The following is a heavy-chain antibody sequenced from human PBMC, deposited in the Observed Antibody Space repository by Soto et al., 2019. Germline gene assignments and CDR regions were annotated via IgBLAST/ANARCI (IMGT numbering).Heavy chain of an antibody. CDR3: AKRSSSSTFDY. Sequence: GGSLRLSCAASGFTFSSYAMSWVRQAPGKGLEWVSVISGSDDSTYYADTVKGRFTISRDNSKNTLYLKMKSLKAEDTAVYYCAKRSSSSTFDYWGQGTLVTVSS. J-gene: IGHJ4*02. CDR1: GFTFSSYA. CDR2: ISGSDDST. D-gene: IGHD6-6*01. V-gene: IGHV3-23*01.